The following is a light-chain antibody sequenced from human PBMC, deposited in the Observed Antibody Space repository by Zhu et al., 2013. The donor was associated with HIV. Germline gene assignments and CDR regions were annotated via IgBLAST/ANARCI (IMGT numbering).Light chain of an antibody. V-gene: IGLV2-8*01. J-gene: IGLJ2*01. CDR2: EVT. CDR3: SSYAGSNNPVI. CDR1: SSNIGNNY. Sequence: QSVLTQPPSVSAAPGQKVTISCSGSSSNIGNNYVSWYQQLPGTAPKLMIYEVTKRPSGVPDRFSGSKSGNTASLTVSGLQAEDEAVYYCSSYAGSNNPVIFGGGTKLTVL.